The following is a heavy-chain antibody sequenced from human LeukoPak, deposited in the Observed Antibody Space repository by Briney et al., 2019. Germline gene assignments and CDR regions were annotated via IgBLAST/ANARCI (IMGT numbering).Heavy chain of an antibody. J-gene: IGHJ4*02. CDR1: GGSISSYY. CDR3: ARHIWSPLPAFDY. V-gene: IGHV4-59*08. CDR2: IYYSGST. D-gene: IGHD1-26*01. Sequence: SETLSLTCTVSGGSISSYYWSWIRQPPGKGLEWIGYIYYSGSTNYNPSLKSRVTISVDTSKNQFSLKLSSVTAADTAVYYCARHIWSPLPAFDYWGQGTLVTVSS.